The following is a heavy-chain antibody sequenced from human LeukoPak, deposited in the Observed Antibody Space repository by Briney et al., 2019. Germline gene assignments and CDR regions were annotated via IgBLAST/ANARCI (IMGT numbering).Heavy chain of an antibody. CDR1: GFSFTSYA. CDR2: ISGSGRST. V-gene: IGHV3-23*01. J-gene: IGHJ4*02. D-gene: IGHD6-19*01. CDR3: ARDRTGIAVAGMDY. Sequence: GGSLRLSCAASGFSFTSYAMNWVRQAPGKGLEWVSAISGSGRSTYSADSVRGRFTTSRDNSKNTLYLQMNSLRAEDTAVYYCARDRTGIAVAGMDYWGQGTLVTVSS.